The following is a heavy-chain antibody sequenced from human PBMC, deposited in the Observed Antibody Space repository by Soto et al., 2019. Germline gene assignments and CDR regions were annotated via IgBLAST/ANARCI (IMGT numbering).Heavy chain of an antibody. J-gene: IGHJ6*02. CDR2: IYYSGRT. Sequence: SETLSLTGTVSGGSSRSGDYYWSWIRQPPGKGLEWIGYIYYSGRTYYNPSLKSRVTISVDTSKNQFSLKLSSVNAADTAVYYCARSNGAMVRGVIITYYGMDVWGQGTTVTVSS. CDR3: ARSNGAMVRGVIITYYGMDV. D-gene: IGHD3-10*01. V-gene: IGHV4-30-4*01. CDR1: GGSSRSGDYY.